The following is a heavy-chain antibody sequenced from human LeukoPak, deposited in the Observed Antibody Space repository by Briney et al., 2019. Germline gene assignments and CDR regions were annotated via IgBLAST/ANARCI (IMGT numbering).Heavy chain of an antibody. D-gene: IGHD6-19*01. J-gene: IGHJ4*02. Sequence: GGSLRLSCAASGFTFSSYDMHWVRQAPGKGLEWVAVISYDGSNKYYADSVKGRFTISRDNSKNTLYLQMNSLRAEDTAVYYCARDRYSSGWTFFDCWGQGTLVTVSS. V-gene: IGHV3-30*19. CDR1: GFTFSSYD. CDR2: ISYDGSNK. CDR3: ARDRYSSGWTFFDC.